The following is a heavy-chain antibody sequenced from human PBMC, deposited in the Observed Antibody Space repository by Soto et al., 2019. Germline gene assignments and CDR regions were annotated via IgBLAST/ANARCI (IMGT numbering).Heavy chain of an antibody. CDR2: ISWNSGLL. D-gene: IGHD3-3*01. Sequence: EVQLVESGGDLVQPGRSLRLSCAASGFTFNDYPMHWVRQVPGKGLEWVAGISWNSGLLGYADSVRGRFSISRDNARKSLYLQMNGLRAEDTSLYLCVQHGLTSSFGLVYDGVVIWGRGTMVTVAS. V-gene: IGHV3-9*01. J-gene: IGHJ3*02. CDR1: GFTFNDYP. CDR3: VQHGLTSSFGLVYDGVVI.